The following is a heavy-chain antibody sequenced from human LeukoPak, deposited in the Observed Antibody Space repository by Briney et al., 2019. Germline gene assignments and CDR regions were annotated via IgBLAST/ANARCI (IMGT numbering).Heavy chain of an antibody. J-gene: IGHJ5*02. Sequence: ASVKVSCKASGYTFTSYDINWVRQAPGQGLEWMGWMNPNSGNAGYAQKFQGRVTMTRNTSISTAYMELSSLRSEDTAVYYCARAWWELLPATNWFDPWGQGTLVTVSS. CDR3: ARAWWELLPATNWFDP. CDR2: MNPNSGNA. V-gene: IGHV1-8*01. D-gene: IGHD2-15*01. CDR1: GYTFTSYD.